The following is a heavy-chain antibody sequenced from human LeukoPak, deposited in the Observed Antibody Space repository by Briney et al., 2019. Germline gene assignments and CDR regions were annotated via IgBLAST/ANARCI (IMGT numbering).Heavy chain of an antibody. CDR1: GFTFSSYA. Sequence: GGSLRLSCAASGFTFSSYAMSWVRQALGKGLEWVSVISGSGGSTYYADSVKGRFTISRDNSKNTLYLQMNSLRAEDTAVYYCAKCGYSYGDFDYWGQGTLVTVSS. V-gene: IGHV3-23*01. J-gene: IGHJ4*02. CDR3: AKCGYSYGDFDY. D-gene: IGHD5-18*01. CDR2: ISGSGGST.